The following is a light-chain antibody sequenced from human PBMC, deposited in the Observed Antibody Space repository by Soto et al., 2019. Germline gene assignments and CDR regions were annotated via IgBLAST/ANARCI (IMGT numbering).Light chain of an antibody. CDR3: TSYTSSNSGE. CDR1: ISDVGRYNY. V-gene: IGLV2-14*01. Sequence: QSALTQPASVSGSPGQSITISCTGTISDVGRYNYVSWYQQHPGKAPQLIIYEVTNRPSEISNRFSGSKSGNTASLTISGLQAEDEGDYYCTSYTSSNSGEFGGGTKLTVL. CDR2: EVT. J-gene: IGLJ3*02.